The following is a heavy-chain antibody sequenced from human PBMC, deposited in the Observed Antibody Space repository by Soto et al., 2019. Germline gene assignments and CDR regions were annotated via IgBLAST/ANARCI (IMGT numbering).Heavy chain of an antibody. CDR2: IYHSGST. J-gene: IGHJ6*02. CDR3: DREGALLFGGNSDYYSTMDV. Sequence: SETMCLTCTVAGGSSRGYGWSWIRKQPGKGLEWIGYIYHSGSTYYNPSLKSRVTISVDRSKNQFSLKLSSVTAADTAFYYCDREGALLFGGNSDYYSTMDVWGQGTTVTVSS. CDR1: GGSSRGYG. V-gene: IGHV4-30-2*01. D-gene: IGHD2-21*02.